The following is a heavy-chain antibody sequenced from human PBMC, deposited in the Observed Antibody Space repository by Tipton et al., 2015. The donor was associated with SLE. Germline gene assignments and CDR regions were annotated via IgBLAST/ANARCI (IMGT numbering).Heavy chain of an antibody. D-gene: IGHD6-19*01. J-gene: IGHJ4*02. CDR1: GFTFSSYG. CDR2: ISYDGSNK. V-gene: IGHV3-30*18. Sequence: SLRLSCAASGFTFSSYGMHWVRQAPGKGLEWVAVISYDGSNKYYADSVKGRFTISRDNSKNTLYLQMNSLRAEDTAVYYCAKDLRYSSGGMPHYWGQGTLVTVSS. CDR3: AKDLRYSSGGMPHY.